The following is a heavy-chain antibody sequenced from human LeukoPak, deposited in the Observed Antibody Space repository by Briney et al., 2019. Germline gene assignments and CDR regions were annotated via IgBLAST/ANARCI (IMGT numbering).Heavy chain of an antibody. CDR1: GFTFSSYW. D-gene: IGHD6-13*01. CDR3: ARDGGIALPFDY. Sequence: GGSLRLTCAASGFTFSSYWMHWVRQAPGKGLVWVSRINSDGSSTSYADSVKGRFTISRDNAKNTLYLQMNSLRAEDTAVYYCARDGGIALPFDYWGQGTLVTVSS. CDR2: INSDGSST. J-gene: IGHJ4*02. V-gene: IGHV3-74*01.